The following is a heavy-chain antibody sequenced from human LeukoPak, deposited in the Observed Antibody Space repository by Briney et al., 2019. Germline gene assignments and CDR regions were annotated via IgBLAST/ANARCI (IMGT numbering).Heavy chain of an antibody. J-gene: IGHJ4*02. V-gene: IGHV4-59*11. D-gene: IGHD1-7*01. CDR1: GGSINSHY. Sequence: NASETLSLTCNVSGGSINSHYWSWIRQPPGKGLEWIGYMYYSGSTDYNLSLKSRVSISIDTSKNQFSLKLSSVTAADTAVYYCARVRNYEVDYWGQGTLVTVSS. CDR3: ARVRNYEVDY. CDR2: MYYSGST.